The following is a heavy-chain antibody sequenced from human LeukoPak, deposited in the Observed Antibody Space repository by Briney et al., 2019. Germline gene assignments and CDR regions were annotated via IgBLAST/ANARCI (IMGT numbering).Heavy chain of an antibody. V-gene: IGHV3-21*01. CDR1: GFTFSSYS. CDR2: ISSSSSYI. Sequence: GGSLRLSCAASGFTFSSYSMNWVRQAPGKGLEWVSSISSSSSYIYYADSVKGRFTISRGNAKNSLYLQMNSLRAEDTAVYYCASGSGYSPSAFDIWGQGTMVTVSS. CDR3: ASGSGYSPSAFDI. J-gene: IGHJ3*02. D-gene: IGHD3-3*01.